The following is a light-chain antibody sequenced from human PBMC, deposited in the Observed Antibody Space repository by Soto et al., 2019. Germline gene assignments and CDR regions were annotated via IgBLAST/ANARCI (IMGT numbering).Light chain of an antibody. CDR2: VDSDGSH. CDR3: QTWGTGIHV. CDR1: SEHSRNA. J-gene: IGLJ3*02. V-gene: IGLV4-69*01. Sequence: QLVLTQSPSASASLGASVRLTCTLSSEHSRNAIAWHQQQPEKGPRYLMKVDSDGSHSKGDGIPDRFSGSSSRVERYLTISSLHSEDEADYYCQTWGTGIHVFGGGTKLTVL.